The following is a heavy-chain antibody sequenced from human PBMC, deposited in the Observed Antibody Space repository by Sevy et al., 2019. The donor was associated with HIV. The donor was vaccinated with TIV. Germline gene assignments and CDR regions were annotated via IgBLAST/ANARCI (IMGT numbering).Heavy chain of an antibody. V-gene: IGHV3-15*07. D-gene: IGHD3-22*01. CDR3: TTDDYYDSSDFDY. CDR1: GFTFSNAW. J-gene: IGHJ4*02. Sequence: GGSLRLSCAASGFTFSNAWMNWVRQAPGKGLEWVGRIKSKTDGGTTDYAAPVKGRFTISRDDSKNTLYLQMNSLKTEDTPVYYCTTDDYYDSSDFDYWGQGTLVTVSS. CDR2: IKSKTDGGTT.